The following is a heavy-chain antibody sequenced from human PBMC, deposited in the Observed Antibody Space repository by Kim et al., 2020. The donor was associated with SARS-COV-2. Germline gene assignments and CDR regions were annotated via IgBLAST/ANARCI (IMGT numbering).Heavy chain of an antibody. CDR3: ARARGYYDSSGYYYGVDY. Sequence: KSRVTISVDTSKNQFSLKLSSVTAADTAVYYCARARGYYDSSGYYYGVDYWGQGTLVTVSS. J-gene: IGHJ4*02. V-gene: IGHV4-34*01. D-gene: IGHD3-22*01.